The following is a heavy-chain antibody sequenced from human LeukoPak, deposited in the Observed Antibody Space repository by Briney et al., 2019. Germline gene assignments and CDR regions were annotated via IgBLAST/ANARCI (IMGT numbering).Heavy chain of an antibody. CDR3: AKARGATVNDPVDS. Sequence: GGSLRLSCAASGFTFSSYAMSWVRQAPGKGLEWVSAISGSGGSTYYADSVKGRFTISRDNSKNTLYLQMNSLRAEDTAVYHCAKARGATVNDPVDSWGQGTLVTVSS. V-gene: IGHV3-23*01. D-gene: IGHD1-1*01. CDR1: GFTFSSYA. CDR2: ISGSGGST. J-gene: IGHJ4*02.